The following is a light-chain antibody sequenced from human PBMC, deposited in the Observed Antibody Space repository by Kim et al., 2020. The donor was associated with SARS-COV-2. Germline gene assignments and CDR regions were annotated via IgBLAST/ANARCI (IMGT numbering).Light chain of an antibody. CDR1: KSVSSY. CDR3: QQRSNWPT. J-gene: IGKJ5*01. Sequence: SLSPGERATLSCRASKSVSSYFAWYQPKRGQAPRLLIYDASNRATGIPARFSGSGSGTDLTLTISSLEPEDFAVYYCQQRSNWPTFGQGTRLEIK. CDR2: DAS. V-gene: IGKV3-11*01.